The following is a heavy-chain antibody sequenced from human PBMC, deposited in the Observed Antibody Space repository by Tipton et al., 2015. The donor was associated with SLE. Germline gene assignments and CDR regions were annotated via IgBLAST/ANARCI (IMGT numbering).Heavy chain of an antibody. CDR2: IYTSGST. CDR3: ASTYYYYMDV. V-gene: IGHV4-61*09. J-gene: IGHJ6*03. Sequence: TLSLTCTVSGGSISSGSYYWSWIRQPAGKGLEWIGYIYTSGSTNYNPSLKSRVTISVDTSKNQFSLKLSSVTAADTAVYYCASTYYYYMDVWGKGTTVTVSS. CDR1: GGSISSGSYY.